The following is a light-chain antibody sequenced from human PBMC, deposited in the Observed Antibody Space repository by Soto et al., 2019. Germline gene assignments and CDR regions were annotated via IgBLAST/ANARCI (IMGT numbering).Light chain of an antibody. V-gene: IGKV3-15*01. Sequence: EIVMTQSPATLSVSPGERATLSCRASQSVSSNLAWYQQKPGQAPRLLIYGASTRATGIPARFSGSGSGTEFTLTISSLQSEDFAVYYCQQYNNWPPYTFCQGTKVEI. J-gene: IGKJ1*01. CDR3: QQYNNWPPYT. CDR1: QSVSSN. CDR2: GAS.